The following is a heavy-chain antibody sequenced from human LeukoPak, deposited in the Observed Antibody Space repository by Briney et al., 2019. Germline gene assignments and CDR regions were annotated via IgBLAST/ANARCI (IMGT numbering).Heavy chain of an antibody. D-gene: IGHD2-15*01. CDR3: ARERHYCSGGSCYSGWFDP. Sequence: PSETLSLTCTVSGGSISSGGYYWSWIRQHPGKGLEWIGYIYYSGSTYYNPSLKSRVTISVDTSKNQFSLKLSSVTAADTAVYYCARERHYCSGGSCYSGWFDPWGQGTLVTVSS. V-gene: IGHV4-31*03. CDR2: IYYSGST. CDR1: GGSISSGGYY. J-gene: IGHJ5*02.